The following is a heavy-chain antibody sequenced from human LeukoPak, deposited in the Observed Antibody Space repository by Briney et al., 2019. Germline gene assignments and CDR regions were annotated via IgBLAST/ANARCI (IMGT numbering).Heavy chain of an antibody. D-gene: IGHD5-18*01. J-gene: IGHJ4*02. V-gene: IGHV3-23*01. Sequence: GGSLRLSCAASGFTFTSYAMSWVRQAPGKGLEWVSTISGNHDNTYYADSVNGRFTISRDSSKNTLYLQMGGLSAEDTAIYYCAKSPWDTAMVTVNYFDYWGQGTLVTVSS. CDR1: GFTFTSYA. CDR3: AKSPWDTAMVTVNYFDY. CDR2: ISGNHDNT.